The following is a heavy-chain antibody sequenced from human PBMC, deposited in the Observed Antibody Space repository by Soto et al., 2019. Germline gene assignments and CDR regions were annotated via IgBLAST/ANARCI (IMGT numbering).Heavy chain of an antibody. J-gene: IGHJ4*02. CDR3: AREKRARWELLGYYFDY. Sequence: ASVKVSCKASGYTFTSYGISWVRQAPGQGLEWMGWISAYNGNTNYAQKLQGRVTMTTDTSTSTAYMELRSLGSDDTAVYYCAREKRARWELLGYYFDYWGQGTLVTVSS. D-gene: IGHD1-26*01. V-gene: IGHV1-18*01. CDR2: ISAYNGNT. CDR1: GYTFTSYG.